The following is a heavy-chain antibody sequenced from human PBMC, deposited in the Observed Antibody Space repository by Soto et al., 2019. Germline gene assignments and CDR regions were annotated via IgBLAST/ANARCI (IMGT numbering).Heavy chain of an antibody. Sequence: GGSLRLSCAASGFTFSSYAMSWVRQAPGKGLEWVSYISSSGSTIYYADSVKGRFTISRDNAKNSLYLQMNSLRAEDTAVYYCARDALGGSGSYYNFLGDPVLDYWGQGTLVTVSS. CDR1: GFTFSSYA. J-gene: IGHJ4*02. CDR2: ISSSGSTI. D-gene: IGHD3-10*01. V-gene: IGHV3-48*04. CDR3: ARDALGGSGSYYNFLGDPVLDY.